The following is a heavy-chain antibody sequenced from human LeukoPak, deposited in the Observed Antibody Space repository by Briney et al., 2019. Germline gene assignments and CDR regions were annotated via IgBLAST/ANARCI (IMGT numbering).Heavy chain of an antibody. Sequence: PSETLSLTCAVYGGSFSGYYWSWIRQPPGKGLEWIGEINHSGSTNYNPSLKSRVTISVDTSKNQFSLKLSSVTAADTAVYYCARDSSGWYVNYMDVWGKGTTVTVSS. CDR2: INHSGST. CDR1: GGSFSGYY. D-gene: IGHD6-19*01. V-gene: IGHV4-34*01. CDR3: ARDSSGWYVNYMDV. J-gene: IGHJ6*03.